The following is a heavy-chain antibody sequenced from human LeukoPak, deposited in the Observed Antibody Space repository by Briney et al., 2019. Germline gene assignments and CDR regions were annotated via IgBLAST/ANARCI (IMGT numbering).Heavy chain of an antibody. D-gene: IGHD6-19*01. CDR2: IYYSGST. CDR3: ARHSSGWYFLSPGRGKFDY. V-gene: IGHV4-39*01. J-gene: IGHJ4*02. CDR1: GGSISTTSYY. Sequence: KPSETLSLTCTVSGGSISTTSYYWDWIRQPPGKGLEWIGSIYYSGSTFYNPSLKSRVTISVETSKNQFSLKLSSVTAADTAVYYCARHSSGWYFLSPGRGKFDYWGQGTLVTVSS.